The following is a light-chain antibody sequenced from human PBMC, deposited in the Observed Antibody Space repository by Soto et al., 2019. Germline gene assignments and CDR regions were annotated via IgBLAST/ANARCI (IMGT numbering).Light chain of an antibody. CDR1: SSDVGGYNY. Sequence: QSALTQPRSVSGSPGQSVTISCTGSSSDVGGYNYVSWYKQHPGKAPKVMIYDVNKRPSGVPDRFSGSNSGNTASLTISGLQADDEADYYCCSYAGSYTVIFGGGTKLTVL. CDR2: DVN. CDR3: CSYAGSYTVI. V-gene: IGLV2-11*01. J-gene: IGLJ2*01.